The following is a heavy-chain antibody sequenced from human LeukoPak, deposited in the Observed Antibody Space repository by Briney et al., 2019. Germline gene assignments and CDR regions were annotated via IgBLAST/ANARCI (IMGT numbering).Heavy chain of an antibody. CDR1: GYTFTGYY. V-gene: IGHV1-2*02. CDR3: ATSHDSSGYYSAFDI. CDR2: INPNSGGT. Sequence: ASVKVSCKASGYTFTGYYMHWVRQAPGQGLEWMGWINPNSGGTNHAQKLQGRVTMTRDTAISTAYMELSRLRSDDTAVYYCATSHDSSGYYSAFDIWGQGTMVTVSS. D-gene: IGHD3-22*01. J-gene: IGHJ3*02.